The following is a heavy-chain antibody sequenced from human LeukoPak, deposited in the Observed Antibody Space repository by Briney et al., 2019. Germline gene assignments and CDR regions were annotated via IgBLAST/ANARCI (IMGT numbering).Heavy chain of an antibody. V-gene: IGHV1-69*01. CDR3: ARAGYSSPRDAFDI. CDR2: IIPIFGTA. J-gene: IGHJ3*02. Sequence: SVKVSCKASGGTFSSYAISWVRQAPGQGLEWMGGIIPIFGTANYAQKFQGRVTITADESTSTAYMVLSSLRSEDTAVYYCARAGYSSPRDAFDIWGQGTMVTVSS. D-gene: IGHD6-13*01. CDR1: GGTFSSYA.